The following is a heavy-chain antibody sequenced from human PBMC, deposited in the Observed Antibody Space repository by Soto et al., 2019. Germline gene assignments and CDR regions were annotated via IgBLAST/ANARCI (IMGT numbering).Heavy chain of an antibody. CDR1: GGSISSSSYY. CDR3: ARHWGTVTTSTYYYYGIDV. V-gene: IGHV4-39*01. Sequence: QLQLQESGPGLVKPSETLSLTCTVSGGSISSSSYYWGWIRQPPGKGLEWIGSIYYSGSTYYNPSLTSRVTIPVDTSKNQFALKLSAVTAADTAVYYCARHWGTVTTSTYYYYGIDVWGQGTTVTVSS. CDR2: IYYSGST. D-gene: IGHD4-17*01. J-gene: IGHJ6*02.